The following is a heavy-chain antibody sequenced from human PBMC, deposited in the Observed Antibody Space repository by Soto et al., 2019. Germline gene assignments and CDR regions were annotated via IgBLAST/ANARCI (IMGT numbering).Heavy chain of an antibody. CDR1: GGTFSSYA. Sequence: QVQLVQSGAEVKKPGSSVKVSCKASGGTFSSYAISWVRQAPGQGLEWMGGIIPIFGTANYAQKFQGRVTMTADESTSTAYMELSSLRSEDTAVYYCARDCSGGSCDNDAFDIWGQGTMVTVSS. D-gene: IGHD2-15*01. CDR3: ARDCSGGSCDNDAFDI. V-gene: IGHV1-69*01. J-gene: IGHJ3*02. CDR2: IIPIFGTA.